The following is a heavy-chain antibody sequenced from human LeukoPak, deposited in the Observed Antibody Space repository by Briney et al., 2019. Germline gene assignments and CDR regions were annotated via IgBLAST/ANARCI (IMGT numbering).Heavy chain of an antibody. J-gene: IGHJ4*02. CDR2: INHSGST. Sequence: PGGSLRLSCTASGFTFSDYYMSWIRQPPGKGLEWIGEINHSGSTNYNPSLKSRVTISVDTSKNQFSLKLSSVTAADTAVYYCARGCSTSWRKYYFDYWGRETWSPSPQ. CDR3: ARGCSTSWRKYYFDY. V-gene: IGHV4-34*01. D-gene: IGHD2-2*01. CDR1: GFTFSDYY.